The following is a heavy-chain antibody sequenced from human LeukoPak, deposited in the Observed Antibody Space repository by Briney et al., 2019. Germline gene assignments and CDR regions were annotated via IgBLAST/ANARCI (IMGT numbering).Heavy chain of an antibody. CDR2: IYYGGST. V-gene: IGHV4-59*01. CDR1: GGPLSSYY. D-gene: IGHD3-22*01. CDR3: ARRSTYYYDSSGLDL. Sequence: SETLSLTCTLSGGPLSSYYWIWIRAPPGKGVGGFGFIYYGGSTNYNPSLKGRVTISVDNSKNQFSLKLSCATAADTAVYYCARRSTYYYDSSGLDLWGQGTLVTVSS. J-gene: IGHJ5*02.